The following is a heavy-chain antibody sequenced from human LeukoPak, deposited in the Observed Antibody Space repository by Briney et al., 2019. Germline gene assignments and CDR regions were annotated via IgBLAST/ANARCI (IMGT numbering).Heavy chain of an antibody. V-gene: IGHV4-39*01. CDR3: ARGGSHDGFDY. Sequence: SETLSLTCTVSGGSISSSSYYWGWIRQPPGKGLEWIGSIYYSGSTYYNPSLKSRVTISVDTSKNQFSLKLSSVTAADTAVYYCARGGSHDGFDYWDQGTLVTVSS. J-gene: IGHJ4*02. D-gene: IGHD3-3*01. CDR1: GGSISSSSYY. CDR2: IYYSGST.